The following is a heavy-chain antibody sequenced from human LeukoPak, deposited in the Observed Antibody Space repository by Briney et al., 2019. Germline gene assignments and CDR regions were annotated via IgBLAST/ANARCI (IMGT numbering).Heavy chain of an antibody. D-gene: IGHD3-16*01. CDR1: RFTLIESW. CDR2: INHEGGRR. CDR3: ARDRFGGIFEM. J-gene: IGHJ3*02. Sequence: RGALRLSRVASRFTLIESWMTSVRQVPWQGLERVGQINHEGGRRQYVGSVNHRFTNSRDNAECAVYLQMNRRRVEVSAVYYGARDRFGGIFEMWGQGTMVTVSS. V-gene: IGHV3-7*01.